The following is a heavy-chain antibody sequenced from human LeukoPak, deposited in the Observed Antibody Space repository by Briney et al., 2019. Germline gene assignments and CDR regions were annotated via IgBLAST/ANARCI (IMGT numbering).Heavy chain of an antibody. V-gene: IGHV4-59*01. J-gene: IGHJ3*02. D-gene: IGHD6-19*01. CDR2: IYYGGST. Sequence: SETLSLTCTVSGGSISSYYWSWIRQPPGKGLEWIGYIYYGGSTNYNPSLKSRVTISVDTSKNQFSLKLSSVTAADTAVYYCAIESSSGHAFDIWGQGTMVTVSS. CDR1: GGSISSYY. CDR3: AIESSSGHAFDI.